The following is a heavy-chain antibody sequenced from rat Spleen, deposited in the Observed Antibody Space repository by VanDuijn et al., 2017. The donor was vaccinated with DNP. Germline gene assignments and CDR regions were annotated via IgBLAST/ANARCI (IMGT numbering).Heavy chain of an antibody. CDR2: ITKTGDGS. CDR1: GFTFSDYY. Sequence: EVLLVESDGGLVQPGRSLKLSCAVSGFTFSDYYMAWVRQAPATGLEWVASITKTGDGSYYSDSVKGRFSISRDNAKSTLYLQMDSLRAEDKATYYCAGRPPPTRVSSFDYWGQGVMVTVS. J-gene: IGHJ2*01. CDR3: AGRPPPTRVSSFDY. V-gene: IGHV5-20*01. D-gene: IGHD1-4*01.